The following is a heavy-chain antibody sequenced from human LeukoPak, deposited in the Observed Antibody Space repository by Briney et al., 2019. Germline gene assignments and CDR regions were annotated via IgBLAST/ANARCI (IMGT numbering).Heavy chain of an antibody. CDR2: IRSDGSNK. Sequence: GGSLRLSCAASGFTFNNYDMHWVRQAPGKGLEWVAFIRSDGSNKYYADSVKGRFSISRDNSKNTLYLQMNSLRTEDTAVYYCARDLGDYDSSGYYGYWGQGTLVTVSS. V-gene: IGHV3-30*02. D-gene: IGHD3-22*01. J-gene: IGHJ4*02. CDR1: GFTFNNYD. CDR3: ARDLGDYDSSGYYGY.